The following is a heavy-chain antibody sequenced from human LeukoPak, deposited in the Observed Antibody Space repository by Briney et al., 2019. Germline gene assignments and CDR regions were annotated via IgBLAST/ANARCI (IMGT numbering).Heavy chain of an antibody. Sequence: GGSLRLSCAASGFTYSTYWMSWVRQAPRKGLEWVANINQDGSEKYYVDSVRGRFTISRDNAKNSLYLQMNSLRGEDTAVYYCARNAPFDYWGQGTLVTVS. J-gene: IGHJ4*02. V-gene: IGHV3-7*01. CDR2: INQDGSEK. CDR3: ARNAPFDY. CDR1: GFTYSTYW.